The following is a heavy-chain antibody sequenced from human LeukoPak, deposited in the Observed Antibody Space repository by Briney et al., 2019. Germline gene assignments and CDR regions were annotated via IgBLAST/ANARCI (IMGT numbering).Heavy chain of an antibody. J-gene: IGHJ4*02. V-gene: IGHV4-39*01. CDR1: GGSIRSSYCY. Sequence: SETLSPTCTVSGGSIRSSYCYWGWIRQPPGKGLEWIGSIYDSGSTYYNPSLKSRVTISVDTSKNQFSLKLNSVTAADTAVYYCARAVQESDYWGQGTLVTVSS. CDR2: IYDSGST. CDR3: ARAVQESDY. D-gene: IGHD3-10*01.